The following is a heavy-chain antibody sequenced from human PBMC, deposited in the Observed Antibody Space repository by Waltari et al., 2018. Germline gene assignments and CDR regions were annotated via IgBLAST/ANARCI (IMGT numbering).Heavy chain of an antibody. J-gene: IGHJ6*03. CDR2: SIPIFGTA. Sequence: QVQLVQSGAEVKKPGSSVKVSCKASGGTFSSYAISWVRQAPGQGLEWMGSSIPIFGTANYAQKFQGRVTITADTSTDTAYMELSSLRSEDTAVYYCATLPTVTTSSYYMDVWGKGTTVTVSS. CDR3: ATLPTVTTSSYYMDV. V-gene: IGHV1-69*08. D-gene: IGHD4-17*01. CDR1: GGTFSSYA.